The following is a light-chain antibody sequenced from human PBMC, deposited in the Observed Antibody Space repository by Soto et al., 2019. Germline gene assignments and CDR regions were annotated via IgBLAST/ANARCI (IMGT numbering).Light chain of an antibody. V-gene: IGKV3-11*01. CDR1: QSVNNS. CDR2: DAS. J-gene: IGKJ4*01. CDR3: QQHNSWPLT. Sequence: EIVLTQSPATLSLSPGERATLSCRASQSVNNSLAWYQQKPGQAPRLLVYDASNRATGIPTRFSGSGSGTDFTLTISNLEPEDFAVYYCQQHNSWPLTFGGGTKVEIK.